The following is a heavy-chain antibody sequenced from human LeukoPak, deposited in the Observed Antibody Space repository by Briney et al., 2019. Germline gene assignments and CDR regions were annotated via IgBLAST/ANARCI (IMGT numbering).Heavy chain of an antibody. V-gene: IGHV4-31*03. CDR1: GGSISSGDYY. J-gene: IGHJ4*02. D-gene: IGHD4-17*01. Sequence: SQTLSLTCTVSGGSISSGDYYWSWIRQHPGKGLEWIGYIYYSGSTYYNPSLKSRVTISVDTSKNQFSLKLSSVTAADTAVYYCARQKVYGDYAYDYWGQGTLVTVSS. CDR2: IYYSGST. CDR3: ARQKVYGDYAYDY.